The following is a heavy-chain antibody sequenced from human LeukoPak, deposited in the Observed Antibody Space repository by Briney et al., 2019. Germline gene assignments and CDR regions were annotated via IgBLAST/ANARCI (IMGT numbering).Heavy chain of an antibody. CDR3: ARDDDYYGSGSDFDY. V-gene: IGHV3-30*03. Sequence: PGGSLRLSCAASGFTFSNAWMSWVRQAPGKGLEWVAVISYDGSNKYYADSVKGRFTISRDNSKNTLYLQMNSLRAEDTAVYYCARDDDYYGSGSDFDYWGQGTLVTVSS. CDR1: GFTFSNAW. CDR2: ISYDGSNK. D-gene: IGHD3-10*01. J-gene: IGHJ4*02.